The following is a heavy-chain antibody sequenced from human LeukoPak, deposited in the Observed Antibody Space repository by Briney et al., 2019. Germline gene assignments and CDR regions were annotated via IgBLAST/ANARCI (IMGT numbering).Heavy chain of an antibody. CDR1: GFTFSSYA. CDR3: ARDGYNFYYFDY. Sequence: PGGSLRLSCAASGFTFSSYAMPWVRQAPGKGLEWVAVISYDGSNKYYADSVKGRFTISRDNSKNTLYLQMNSLRAEDTAVYYCARDGYNFYYFDYWGQGTLVTVSS. V-gene: IGHV3-30-3*01. CDR2: ISYDGSNK. J-gene: IGHJ4*02. D-gene: IGHD5-24*01.